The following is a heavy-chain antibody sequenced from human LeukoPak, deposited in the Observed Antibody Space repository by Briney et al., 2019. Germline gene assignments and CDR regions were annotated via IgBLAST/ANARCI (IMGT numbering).Heavy chain of an antibody. CDR1: GFTFSSYG. CDR3: AKDREVVPAAISLVVTTDFQH. J-gene: IGHJ1*01. Sequence: PGGSLRLSCAASGFTFSSYGMHWVRQAPGKGLEWVAFIRYDGSNKYYADSVKGRFTISRDNSKNTLYLQMNSLRAEDTAVYYCAKDREVVPAAISLVVTTDFQHWGQGTLVTVSS. CDR2: IRYDGSNK. D-gene: IGHD2-2*01. V-gene: IGHV3-30*02.